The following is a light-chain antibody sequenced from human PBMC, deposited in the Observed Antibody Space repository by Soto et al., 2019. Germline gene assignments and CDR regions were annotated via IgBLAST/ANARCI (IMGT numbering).Light chain of an antibody. J-gene: IGKJ5*01. CDR3: LQTPHWPRT. Sequence: DVVMTQSPLSLPVTLGQPASISCRSSQSLVYSDGNTYLNWFQQRPGQSPRRLIYKVSNRDSGVPDRFSGSGSGTDFILKISRVEAEDVGIYYCLQTPHWPRTFGEGTRLEIK. CDR1: QSLVYSDGNTY. V-gene: IGKV2-30*01. CDR2: KVS.